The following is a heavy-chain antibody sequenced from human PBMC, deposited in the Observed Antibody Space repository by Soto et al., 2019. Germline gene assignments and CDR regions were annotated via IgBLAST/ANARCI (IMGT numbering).Heavy chain of an antibody. Sequence: QVQLVQSVAEVQRPGASVKVSCRASGYAFGDYDISWVRQAPGQGLEWMGWMNPNSANTGYAQKFQGRVSMTRDMSISTAYMELSRLRPEDTAIYYCARMATYGTLKWFDPWGQGALVTVSS. CDR1: GYAFGDYD. V-gene: IGHV1-8*01. CDR3: ARMATYGTLKWFDP. CDR2: MNPNSANT. D-gene: IGHD1-1*01. J-gene: IGHJ5*02.